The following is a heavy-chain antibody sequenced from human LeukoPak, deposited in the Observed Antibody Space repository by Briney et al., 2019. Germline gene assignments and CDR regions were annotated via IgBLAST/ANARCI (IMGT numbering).Heavy chain of an antibody. D-gene: IGHD3-10*01. CDR1: GGPISGYY. CDR3: ARQAYYSGSGSWTGFDY. J-gene: IGHJ4*02. Sequence: SETLSLTCTVSGGPISGYYWSWIRQPPGKGLEWIGYIHTSRNNNYNPSLKSRVTTSVDASKNQFALKLSSVTAADTAVYYCARQAYYSGSGSWTGFDYWGQGTLVTVSS. V-gene: IGHV4-4*09. CDR2: IHTSRNN.